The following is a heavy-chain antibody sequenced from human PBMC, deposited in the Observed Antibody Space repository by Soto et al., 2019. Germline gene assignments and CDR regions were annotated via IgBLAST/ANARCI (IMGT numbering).Heavy chain of an antibody. V-gene: IGHV3-33*08. J-gene: IGHJ4*02. CDR2: IWYDGSNK. CDR3: ARDSGRGIQLWFDY. Sequence: GGSLRLSCAASGFTFSSYDMHWVRQAPGKGLEWVAVIWYDGSNKYYADSVKGRFTISRDNSKNTLYLQMNSLRAEDTAVYYCARDSGRGIQLWFDYWGQGTLVTVSS. D-gene: IGHD5-18*01. CDR1: GFTFSSYD.